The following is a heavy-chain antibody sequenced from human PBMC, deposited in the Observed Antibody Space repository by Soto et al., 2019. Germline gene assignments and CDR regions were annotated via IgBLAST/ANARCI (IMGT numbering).Heavy chain of an antibody. CDR3: AKSWLRLTAFMIAKEYYYGMDV. CDR1: GGTFSSYA. D-gene: IGHD3-22*01. V-gene: IGHV1-69*13. Sequence: SVKVSCKASGGTFSSYAISWVRQAPGQGLEWMGGIIPVFGTANYAQKFQGRVTITADESTSTAYMELSSLRSEETAVYYCAKSWLRLTAFMIAKEYYYGMDVCGQGNTVTVSS. J-gene: IGHJ6*02. CDR2: IIPVFGTA.